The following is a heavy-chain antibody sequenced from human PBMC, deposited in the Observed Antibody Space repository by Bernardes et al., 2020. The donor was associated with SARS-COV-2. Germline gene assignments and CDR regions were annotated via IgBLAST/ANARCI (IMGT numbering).Heavy chain of an antibody. CDR1: GFTLDTFA. Sequence: GGSLRLSCAASGFTLDTFAMSWVRQAPGKGLEWVSCVSASGDTYYSDSVKGRLTISRDNSKNILILQMINLRAEDTAVYYCAKNYCGGDCDFLDYWGHGTVVADSS. J-gene: IGHJ4*01. V-gene: IGHV3-23*01. CDR2: VSASGDT. D-gene: IGHD2-21*02. CDR3: AKNYCGGDCDFLDY.